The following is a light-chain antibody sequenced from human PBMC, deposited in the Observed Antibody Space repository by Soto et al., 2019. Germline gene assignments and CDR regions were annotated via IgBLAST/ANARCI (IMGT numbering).Light chain of an antibody. Sequence: DIQMTQSPSTLSASVGDRVSITCRASQSISNWLAWYQQKPGRAPKLLIYDASTLESGVPSRFSGSGSGTEFTLTISSLQTDDFATYYCQQYNSYSSWTFGQGTKVDIK. CDR3: QQYNSYSSWT. CDR1: QSISNW. J-gene: IGKJ1*01. CDR2: DAS. V-gene: IGKV1-5*01.